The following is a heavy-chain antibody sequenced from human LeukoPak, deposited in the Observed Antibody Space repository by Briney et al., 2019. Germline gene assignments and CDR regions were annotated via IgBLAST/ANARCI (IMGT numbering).Heavy chain of an antibody. Sequence: QPGGSLRLSCAASGFTFSSYAMTWVRQAPGKGLEWVSAISGSGGDTDYADSVRDRFTISRDNSKNTVYLQMNSLRAEDTALYYCAKGSIAAGKYYFDYWGQGTLVTVSS. V-gene: IGHV3-23*01. CDR2: ISGSGGDT. J-gene: IGHJ4*02. CDR1: GFTFSSYA. CDR3: AKGSIAAGKYYFDY. D-gene: IGHD6-6*01.